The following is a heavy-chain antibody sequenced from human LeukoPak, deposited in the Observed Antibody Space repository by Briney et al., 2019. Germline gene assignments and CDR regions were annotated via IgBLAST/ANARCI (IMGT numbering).Heavy chain of an antibody. Sequence: PGGSLRLSCAASGFTFSDYYMSWVRQAPGKGLEWVSVIYSGGSTYYADSVKGRFTISRDNSKNTLYLQMNSLRAEDTAVYYCTRTILRGNYFDYWGQGTLVTVSS. CDR3: TRTILRGNYFDY. J-gene: IGHJ4*02. CDR1: GFTFSDYY. CDR2: IYSGGST. V-gene: IGHV3-53*01. D-gene: IGHD2-21*01.